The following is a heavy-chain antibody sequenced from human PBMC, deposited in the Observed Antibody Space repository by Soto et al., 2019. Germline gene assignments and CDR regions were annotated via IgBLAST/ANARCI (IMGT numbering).Heavy chain of an antibody. Sequence: SETLSLTCNVSGGSISNYYWTWVRQSPEKGLEWIGYMYYNGNINYNPSLKSRVTISIDTSKNQFSLTLKSVTAADTAVYYCASGGNRFDPWGQGVLVTVSS. J-gene: IGHJ5*02. V-gene: IGHV4-59*01. CDR3: ASGGNRFDP. CDR1: GGSISNYY. CDR2: MYYNGNI. D-gene: IGHD3-16*01.